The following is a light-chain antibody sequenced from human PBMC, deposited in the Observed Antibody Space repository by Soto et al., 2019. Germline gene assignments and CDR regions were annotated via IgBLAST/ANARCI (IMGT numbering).Light chain of an antibody. CDR3: QQYSSLPHT. V-gene: IGKV3-20*01. CDR2: GIS. Sequence: ESVLTQSPGTLSLSPGERATLSCRASQSVTNRYFAWYQQRPGQAPRLLIYGISNPATGIPDRFSGSGSGTDFTLTISRLEPEEFVVYYCQQYSSLPHTFGQGTKWEV. CDR1: QSVTNRY. J-gene: IGKJ2*01.